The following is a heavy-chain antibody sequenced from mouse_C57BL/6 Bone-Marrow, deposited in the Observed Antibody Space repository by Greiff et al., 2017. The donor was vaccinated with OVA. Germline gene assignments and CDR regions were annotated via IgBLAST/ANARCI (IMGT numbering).Heavy chain of an antibody. Sequence: VQLQQSGGDLVKPGGSLKLSCAASGFTFSSYGMSWVRQTPDKRLEWVATISSGGSYTYYPDSVKGRFTISRDNAKNTLYLQMSSLKSEDTAMYYCARRRLRRDFDYWGQGTTLTVSS. V-gene: IGHV5-6*01. CDR3: ARRRLRRDFDY. CDR1: GFTFSSYG. J-gene: IGHJ2*01. CDR2: ISSGGSYT. D-gene: IGHD2-2*01.